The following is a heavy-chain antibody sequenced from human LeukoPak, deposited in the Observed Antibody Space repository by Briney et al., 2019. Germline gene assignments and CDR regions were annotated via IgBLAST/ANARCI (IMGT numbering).Heavy chain of an antibody. CDR2: ISSSSSYI. CDR1: GFTFSSYA. CDR3: ASDMYSSSWFGWFDP. D-gene: IGHD6-6*01. J-gene: IGHJ5*02. V-gene: IGHV3-21*01. Sequence: GGSLRLSCAASGFTFSSYAMSWVRQAPGKGLEWVSSISSSSSYIYYADSVKGRFTISRDNAKNSLYLQMNSLRAEDTAVYYCASDMYSSSWFGWFDPWGQGTLVTVSS.